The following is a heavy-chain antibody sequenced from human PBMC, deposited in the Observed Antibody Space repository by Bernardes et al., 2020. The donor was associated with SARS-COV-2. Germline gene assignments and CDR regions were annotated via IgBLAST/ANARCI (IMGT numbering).Heavy chain of an antibody. Sequence: SVKVSCKASGGTFSSYAISWVRQAPGQGLEWMGRIIPILGIANYAQKFQGRVTITADKSTSTAYMELSSLRSEDTAVYYCARDPEYYYDSSGKGDYWGQGTLVTVSS. D-gene: IGHD3-22*01. CDR1: GGTFSSYA. J-gene: IGHJ4*02. CDR3: ARDPEYYYDSSGKGDY. V-gene: IGHV1-69*04. CDR2: IIPILGIA.